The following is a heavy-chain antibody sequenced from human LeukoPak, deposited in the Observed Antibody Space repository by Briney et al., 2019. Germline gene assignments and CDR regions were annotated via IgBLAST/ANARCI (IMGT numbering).Heavy chain of an antibody. V-gene: IGHV4-39*07. CDR2: IYYSGST. Sequence: SETLSLTCTVSGGSISSSSYFWGWIRQPPGKGLEWIGIIYYSGSTYYNPSLKSRVTISVDTSKNQFSLKLSSVTAADTAVYYCALDARYSPGRGGWSKRNYFDYWGQGTLVTVSS. CDR1: GGSISSSSYF. J-gene: IGHJ4*02. CDR3: ALDARYSPGRGGWSKRNYFDY. D-gene: IGHD6-19*01.